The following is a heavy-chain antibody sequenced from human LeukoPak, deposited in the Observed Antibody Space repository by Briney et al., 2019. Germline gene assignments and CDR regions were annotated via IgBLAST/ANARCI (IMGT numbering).Heavy chain of an antibody. Sequence: GGALRLSCAASGFTFSDYSMNWVRQAPGKGLQWVSFISSSRNTIYYADSVKGRFTISRDNAENSLYLQMNSLRAGDTAVYYCARAYSTYHMDVWGKGTTVTVSS. CDR2: ISSSRNTI. D-gene: IGHD4-11*01. CDR1: GFTFSDYS. CDR3: ARAYSTYHMDV. J-gene: IGHJ6*03. V-gene: IGHV3-48*01.